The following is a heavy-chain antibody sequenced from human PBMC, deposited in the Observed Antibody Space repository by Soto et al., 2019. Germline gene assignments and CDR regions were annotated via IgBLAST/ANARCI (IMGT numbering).Heavy chain of an antibody. Sequence: PSGTLWISCVVGGGSVSGDCWSWIRQPPGKGLEWIGYIYYSGSTNYNPSLKSRVTISVDTSKNQFSLKLSSVTAADTAVYYCARIQGRYYDFWSGVNWFDPWGQGTLVTVSS. J-gene: IGHJ5*02. D-gene: IGHD3-3*01. V-gene: IGHV4-59*02. CDR3: ARIQGRYYDFWSGVNWFDP. CDR1: GGSVSGDC. CDR2: IYYSGST.